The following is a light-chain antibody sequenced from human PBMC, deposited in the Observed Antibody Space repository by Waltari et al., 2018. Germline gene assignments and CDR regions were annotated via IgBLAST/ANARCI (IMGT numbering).Light chain of an antibody. Sequence: QSVLTQPPSVSAAPGQRVSISCTGSGSNHGAGYDVHWYQQHPGKAPKLPIYGTSTRPPGVPDRFFGSQSGTSASLAITALQAEDEAEYYCQSYDTSLSVVFGGGTKLTVL. CDR3: QSYDTSLSVV. CDR2: GTS. J-gene: IGLJ2*01. CDR1: GSNHGAGYD. V-gene: IGLV1-40*01.